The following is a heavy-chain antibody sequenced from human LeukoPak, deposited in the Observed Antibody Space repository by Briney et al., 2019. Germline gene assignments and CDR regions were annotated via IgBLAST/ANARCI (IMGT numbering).Heavy chain of an antibody. D-gene: IGHD5/OR15-5a*01. V-gene: IGHV3-33*01. J-gene: IGHJ4*02. Sequence: GGSLRLSCAASGFIFSNYGMHWVRQAPGKGLEWVAVVWYDGSNKYYADSVKGRFTISRDNSKNMLYLQMNSLRAEDTAVYYCARDPSLRVTLDYWGQGALVTVAS. CDR3: ARDPSLRVTLDY. CDR2: VWYDGSNK. CDR1: GFIFSNYG.